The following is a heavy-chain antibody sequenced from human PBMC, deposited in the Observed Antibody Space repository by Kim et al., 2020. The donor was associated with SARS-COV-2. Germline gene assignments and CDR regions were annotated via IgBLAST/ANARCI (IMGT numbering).Heavy chain of an antibody. D-gene: IGHD3-9*01. CDR3: AKCPEEGPNYDILTRLYYYYYYAMDV. V-gene: IGHV3-23*01. J-gene: IGHJ6*02. Sequence: GGSLRLSCAASGFTFSSYAMTWVRQTPGKGLEWVSSISGSGGSTYYADSVRGRFTISRDSSEKTLFLQMNSLRAEDTAVYYCAKCPEEGPNYDILTRLYYYYYYAMDVWGQGTTVTVSS. CDR2: ISGSGGST. CDR1: GFTFSSYA.